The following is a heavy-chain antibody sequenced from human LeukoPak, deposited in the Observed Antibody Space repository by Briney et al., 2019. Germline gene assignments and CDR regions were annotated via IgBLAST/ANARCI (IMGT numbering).Heavy chain of an antibody. J-gene: IGHJ2*01. Sequence: SVKVSCKASGGTFSSYAISWVRQAPGQGLEWMGGIIPIFGTANYAQKFQGRVTITADESTSTAYMELSSLRSEDKAVYYCAREALGNWYFDLWGRGTLVTVSS. CDR1: GGTFSSYA. CDR2: IIPIFGTA. CDR3: AREALGNWYFDL. D-gene: IGHD7-27*01. V-gene: IGHV1-69*01.